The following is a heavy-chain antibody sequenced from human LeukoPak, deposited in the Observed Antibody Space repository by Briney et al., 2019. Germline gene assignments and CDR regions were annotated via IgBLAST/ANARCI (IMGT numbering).Heavy chain of an antibody. CDR1: GFTFSNAW. D-gene: IGHD1-26*01. CDR2: IKSKTDGGTT. J-gene: IGHJ4*02. Sequence: GGSLRLSCAASGFTFSNAWMSWVRQAPGKGLEGVCRIKSKTDGGTTDYAAPVKGRFTISRDDSKNTLYLQMNSLKTEDTAVYYCTTGVLGAVDYWGQGTLVTVSS. V-gene: IGHV3-15*01. CDR3: TTGVLGAVDY.